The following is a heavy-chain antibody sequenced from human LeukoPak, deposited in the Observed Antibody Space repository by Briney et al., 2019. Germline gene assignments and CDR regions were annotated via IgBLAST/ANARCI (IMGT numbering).Heavy chain of an antibody. CDR2: IIPIFGIA. D-gene: IGHD2-2*01. CDR1: GGTFSSYA. Sequence: SVKVSCKASGGTFSSYAISWVRQAPGQGLEWMGRIIPIFGIANYAQKFQGRVTITADKSTSTAYMELSSLRSEDTAVYYCARDNVVPAARATLSGDYWGQGTLVTVSS. V-gene: IGHV1-69*04. J-gene: IGHJ4*02. CDR3: ARDNVVPAARATLSGDY.